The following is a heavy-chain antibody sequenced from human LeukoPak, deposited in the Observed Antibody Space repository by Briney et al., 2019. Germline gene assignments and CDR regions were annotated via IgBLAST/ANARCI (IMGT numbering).Heavy chain of an antibody. CDR2: IYWDDDK. V-gene: IGHV2-5*02. Sequence: ESGPTRVNPTQTLTLTCTFSGFSLSTSGVGVGWIRQPPGKALEWLALIYWDDDKRYSPSLKSRLTITKDTSKNQVALTMTNMDPVDTATYYCAHTGTYLDAFDIWGQGTMVTVSS. CDR1: GFSLSTSGVG. D-gene: IGHD1-1*01. CDR3: AHTGTYLDAFDI. J-gene: IGHJ3*02.